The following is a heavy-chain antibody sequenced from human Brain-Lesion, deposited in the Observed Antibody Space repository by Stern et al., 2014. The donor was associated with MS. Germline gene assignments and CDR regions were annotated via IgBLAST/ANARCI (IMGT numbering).Heavy chain of an antibody. V-gene: IGHV1-2*02. D-gene: IGHD6-19*01. J-gene: IGHJ4*02. Sequence: VQLVESGAEVKKPGASVKVSCKASGYTFTGYYMHWGRQAPGQGLEWMGWITPNSGVSNYAQKFQGRVTMTWDASIPTAYMELSRLRSDDTALYYCAADGSAYISGSLAYWGQGTLVTVSS. CDR1: GYTFTGYY. CDR2: ITPNSGVS. CDR3: AADGSAYISGSLAY.